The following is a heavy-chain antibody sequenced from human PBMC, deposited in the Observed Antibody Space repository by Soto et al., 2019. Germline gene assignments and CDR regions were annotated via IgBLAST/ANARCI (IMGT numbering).Heavy chain of an antibody. CDR2: ISTVSSIT. J-gene: IGHJ4*02. V-gene: IGHV3-48*01. CDR1: GFTFSDHG. D-gene: IGHD4-17*01. Sequence: EVRLVESGGVLVQPGGSLRLSCAASGFTFSDHGMNWVRQAPGKGLEWIAYISTVSSITFYADSVRGRFTISRDNAKNSLYLQMNNLRADDTTVYYCARDGWVTTFHFDHWGQGTLVPVSS. CDR3: ARDGWVTTFHFDH.